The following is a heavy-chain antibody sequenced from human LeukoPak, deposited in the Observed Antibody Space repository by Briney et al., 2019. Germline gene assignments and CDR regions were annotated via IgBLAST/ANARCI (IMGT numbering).Heavy chain of an antibody. Sequence: ASVKVSCKASGYTFTSYGISWVRQAPGQGLEWMGWISAYNGNTNYAQKLQGRVTMTTDTSTSTAYMELRSLRSDVTAVYYCARTKYSPRGYYYYMDVWGKGTTVTVSS. D-gene: IGHD4-11*01. CDR2: ISAYNGNT. CDR3: ARTKYSPRGYYYYMDV. CDR1: GYTFTSYG. J-gene: IGHJ6*03. V-gene: IGHV1-18*01.